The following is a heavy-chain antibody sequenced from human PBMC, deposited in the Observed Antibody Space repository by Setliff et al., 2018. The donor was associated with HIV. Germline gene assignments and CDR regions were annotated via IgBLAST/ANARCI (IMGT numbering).Heavy chain of an antibody. CDR3: ERQGLTMNPGVPAPILYFFDY. CDR2: MYYRGTI. V-gene: IGHV4-39*01. J-gene: IGHJ4*02. Sequence: PSETLSLTCTVSGGSIISSSYYWGWIRLPPGKGLEWIGSMYYRGTIYNNPSLKSRVTFSADTSKNQFSLNLNSVTATDTAVYFCERQGLTMNPGVPAPILYFFDYWGQGILVTVSS. CDR1: GGSIISSSYY. D-gene: IGHD3-10*01.